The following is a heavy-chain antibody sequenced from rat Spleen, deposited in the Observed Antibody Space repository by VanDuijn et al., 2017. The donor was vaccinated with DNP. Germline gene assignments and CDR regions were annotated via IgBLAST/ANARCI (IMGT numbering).Heavy chain of an antibody. CDR1: GFNFNDYW. V-gene: IGHV4-2*01. CDR3: AKGPNYGGWSDYFDY. Sequence: EVKLVESGGGLVQPGRSLKLSCAASGFNFNDYWMGWVRQAPGKGLEWIGQINKDSSTIHYIPSLKEKITISRDNAQNTLYLQMSKLGSEETAIYYCAKGPNYGGWSDYFDYWGQGVMVTVSS. J-gene: IGHJ2*01. CDR2: INKDSSTI. D-gene: IGHD1-11*01.